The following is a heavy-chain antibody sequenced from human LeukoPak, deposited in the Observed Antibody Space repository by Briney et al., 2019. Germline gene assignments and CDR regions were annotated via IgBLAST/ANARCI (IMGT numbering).Heavy chain of an antibody. CDR1: GFTFSSYW. J-gene: IGHJ6*03. CDR2: IKQDGSEK. Sequence: GGSLRLSCAASGFTFSSYWMSWVRQAPGKGLEWVANIKQDGSEKYYVDSVKGRFTISRDNAKNSLYLQMNSLRAEDTAVYYCARSGSGSYYNDYYYMDVWGKGTTVTISS. D-gene: IGHD3-10*01. CDR3: ARSGSGSYYNDYYYMDV. V-gene: IGHV3-7*01.